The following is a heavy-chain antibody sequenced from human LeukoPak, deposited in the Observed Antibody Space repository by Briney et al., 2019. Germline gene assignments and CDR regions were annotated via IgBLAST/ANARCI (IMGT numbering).Heavy chain of an antibody. CDR1: DGSISNYY. CDR2: IYYSGST. D-gene: IGHD3-9*01. Sequence: PSETLSLTCTVSDGSISNYYWSWIRQPPGKGLEWIGFIYYSGSTNYNPSLKSRVSLSVDTSKNQFSLKLTSVTAADTAVYYCARGGGLRYFDWSEKPFDYWGQGTLVTVSS. J-gene: IGHJ4*02. CDR3: ARGGGLRYFDWSEKPFDY. V-gene: IGHV4-59*01.